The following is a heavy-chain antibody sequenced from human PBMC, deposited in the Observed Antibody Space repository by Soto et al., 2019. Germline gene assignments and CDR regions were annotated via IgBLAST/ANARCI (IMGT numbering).Heavy chain of an antibody. J-gene: IGHJ4*02. CDR2: INHSGST. CDR1: GGSFSGYY. D-gene: IGHD3-3*01. CDR3: AKCRAYYDFWSGYSKHYYFDY. Sequence: PSETLSLTYAVYGGSFSGYYWSWIRQPPGKGLEWIGEINHSGSTNYNPSLKSRVTISVDTSKNQFSLKLSSVTAADTAVYYCAKCRAYYDFWSGYSKHYYFDYWGQGTLVTVSS. V-gene: IGHV4-34*01.